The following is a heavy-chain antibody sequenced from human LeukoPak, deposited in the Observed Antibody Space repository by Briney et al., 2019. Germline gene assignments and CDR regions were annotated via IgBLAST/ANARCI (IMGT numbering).Heavy chain of an antibody. Sequence: PGRSLRLSCASSGFTFSSYGMHWVRQAPGKGLEWVAVIWYDGSNKYYADSVKGRFTISRDNSKNTLYLQMNSLRAEDTAVYYCAKAGPRYSSSSDPSQFFDYWGQGTLVTVPS. V-gene: IGHV3-33*06. CDR1: GFTFSSYG. D-gene: IGHD6-6*01. CDR2: IWYDGSNK. J-gene: IGHJ4*02. CDR3: AKAGPRYSSSSDPSQFFDY.